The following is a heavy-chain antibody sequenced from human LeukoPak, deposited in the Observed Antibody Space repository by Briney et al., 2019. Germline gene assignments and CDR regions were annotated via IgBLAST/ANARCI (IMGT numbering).Heavy chain of an antibody. CDR3: ARNYYGSGSYHP. CDR1: GYTFTSYY. CDR2: INPSGGST. Sequence: ASVKVSCKASGYTFTSYYMHWVRQAPGQGLKWMGIINPSGGSTSYAQKFQGRVTMTRDMSTSTVYMELSSLRSEDTAVYYCARNYYGSGSYHPWGQGTLVTVSS. V-gene: IGHV1-46*01. D-gene: IGHD3-10*01. J-gene: IGHJ5*02.